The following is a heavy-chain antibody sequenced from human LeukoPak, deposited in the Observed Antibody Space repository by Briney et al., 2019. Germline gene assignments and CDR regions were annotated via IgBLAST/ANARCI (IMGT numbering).Heavy chain of an antibody. CDR3: ARETEPLDYGDSTNLDY. J-gene: IGHJ4*02. D-gene: IGHD4-17*01. CDR1: GFSVSANY. CDR2: INTDYST. Sequence: PGGSLRLSCAVSGFSVSANYMSWVRQAPGKGLEWVSIINTDYSTYYADSVKGRFTISRDNPKNSLYLQMNSLRAEDTAVYYCARETEPLDYGDSTNLDYWGQGTLVTVSP. V-gene: IGHV3-53*01.